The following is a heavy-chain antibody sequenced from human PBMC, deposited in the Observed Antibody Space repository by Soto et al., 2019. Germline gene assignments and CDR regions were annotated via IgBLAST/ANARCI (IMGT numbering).Heavy chain of an antibody. J-gene: IGHJ3*02. D-gene: IGHD2-15*01. CDR1: GYTFTSYD. CDR2: INAGNGNT. Sequence: ASVKVSCKASGYTFTSYDMHWVRQAPGQRLEWMGWINAGNGNTNYSQKFQGRVTITRDTSASTAYMELSSLRSEDTAVYYCAREEPPVEVAATGAFDIWGQGTRVTVSS. CDR3: AREEPPVEVAATGAFDI. V-gene: IGHV1-3*01.